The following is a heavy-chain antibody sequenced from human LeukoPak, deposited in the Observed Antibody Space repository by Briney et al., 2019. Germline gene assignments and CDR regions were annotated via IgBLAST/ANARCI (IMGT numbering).Heavy chain of an antibody. J-gene: IGHJ4*02. D-gene: IGHD4-17*01. V-gene: IGHV3-7*01. CDR2: IKQDGSEK. Sequence: GGSLRLSCAASGFTFSSYWMSWVRQAPGKGLEWVANIKQDGSEKYYVDSVKGRFTISRDNAKNSLYLQMNSLRAEDTAVYYCARARVTTRVPYYFDYWGQGTLVTVSS. CDR1: GFTFSSYW. CDR3: ARARVTTRVPYYFDY.